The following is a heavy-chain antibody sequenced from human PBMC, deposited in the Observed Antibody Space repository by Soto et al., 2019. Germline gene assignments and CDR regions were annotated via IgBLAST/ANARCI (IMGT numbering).Heavy chain of an antibody. CDR2: ISAYNGNT. D-gene: IGHD2-21*02. J-gene: IGHJ6*02. V-gene: IGHV1-18*01. CDR1: GYTFTSYG. CDR3: ARDKKVYSVVVTADYYYYGTDV. Sequence: QVQLVQSGAEVKKPGASVKVSCKASGYTFTSYGISWVRQAPGQGLVWMGWISAYNGNTNYAQKLQGRGTMTTDTSTSTAYMELRSLRSGDTAVYYCARDKKVYSVVVTADYYYYGTDVWRQGTTVTVSS.